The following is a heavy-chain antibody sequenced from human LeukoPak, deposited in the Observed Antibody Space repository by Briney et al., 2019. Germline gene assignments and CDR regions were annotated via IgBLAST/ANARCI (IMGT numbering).Heavy chain of an antibody. J-gene: IGHJ5*02. D-gene: IGHD1-14*01. CDR1: GYTFTGYY. CDR2: INPNSGGT. Sequence: ASVKVSCKASGYTFTGYYMHWVRQAPGQGFEWMGWINPNSGGTNYAQKFQGRVTMTRDTSISTAYMELSRLRSDDTAVYYCARSLIGIDVWFDPWGQGTLVTVSS. CDR3: ARSLIGIDVWFDP. V-gene: IGHV1-2*02.